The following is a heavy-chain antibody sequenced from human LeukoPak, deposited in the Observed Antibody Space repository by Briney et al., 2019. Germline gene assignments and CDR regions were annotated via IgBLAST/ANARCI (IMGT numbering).Heavy chain of an antibody. J-gene: IGHJ3*02. Sequence: SETLSLTCTVSGGSISSSSYYWGWIRQPPGKGLEWIGSIYYSGSTYHNPSLKSRVTISVDTSKNQFSLKLSSVTAADTAVYYCARADILTGSRDAFDIWGQGTMVTVSS. D-gene: IGHD3-9*01. CDR2: IYYSGST. CDR1: GGSISSSSYY. CDR3: ARADILTGSRDAFDI. V-gene: IGHV4-39*01.